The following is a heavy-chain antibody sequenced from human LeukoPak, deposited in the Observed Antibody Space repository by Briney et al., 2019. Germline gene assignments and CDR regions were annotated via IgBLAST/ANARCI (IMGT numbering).Heavy chain of an antibody. CDR1: GFALSSHW. CDR2: VNRDGSET. Sequence: GGSLRLSCAASGFALSSHWMTWVRQVPGRGPEWVANVNRDGSETYYLDSVKGRFTISKDNAKNSLYLQMNSLRAEDTALYHCARNNGIDIWGQGTTVIVSS. CDR3: ARNNGIDI. J-gene: IGHJ6*02. V-gene: IGHV3-7*03.